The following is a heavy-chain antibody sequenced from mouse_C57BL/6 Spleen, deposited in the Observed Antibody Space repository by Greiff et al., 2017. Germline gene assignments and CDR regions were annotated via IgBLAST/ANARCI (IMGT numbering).Heavy chain of an antibody. D-gene: IGHD4-1*01. Sequence: VQLQQPGAELVRPGSSVKLSCKASGYTFTSYWMDWVKHRPGQGLEWIGNIYPSDSETHYNQKFKDKATLTVDKSSSTAYMQLSSLTSEDSAVYYCARLGLGSFDYWGQGTTLTVSS. CDR1: GYTFTSYW. CDR3: ARLGLGSFDY. CDR2: IYPSDSET. J-gene: IGHJ2*01. V-gene: IGHV1-61*01.